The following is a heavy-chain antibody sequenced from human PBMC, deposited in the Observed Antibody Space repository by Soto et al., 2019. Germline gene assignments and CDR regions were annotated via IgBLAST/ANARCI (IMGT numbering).Heavy chain of an antibody. CDR1: GFTFSSYG. CDR3: AKADGEIGDY. D-gene: IGHD3-10*01. J-gene: IGHJ4*02. V-gene: IGHV3-30*18. Sequence: VQLVESGGGVVQPGRSLRLSCAASGFTFSSYGMHWVRQAPGKGLEWVAVISYDGSNKYYADSVKGRFTISRDNSKNTLYLQMNSLRAEDTAVYYCAKADGEIGDYWGQGTLVTVSS. CDR2: ISYDGSNK.